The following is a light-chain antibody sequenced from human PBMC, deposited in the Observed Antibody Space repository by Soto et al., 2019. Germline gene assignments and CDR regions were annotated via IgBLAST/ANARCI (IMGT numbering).Light chain of an antibody. Sequence: DIQMTQSPSSLSASVADRVTITCRASQSIRRSLNWYQQKPGKAPKLLIYAASSLQSGVPSRFSGSGYGTDFTLTITSLQSEDFAIYYCQQSYSSPRTFGQGTKGDIK. V-gene: IGKV1-39*01. CDR3: QQSYSSPRT. CDR1: QSIRRS. J-gene: IGKJ1*01. CDR2: AAS.